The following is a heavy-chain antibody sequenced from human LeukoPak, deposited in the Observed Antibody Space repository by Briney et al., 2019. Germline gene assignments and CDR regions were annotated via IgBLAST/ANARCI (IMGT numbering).Heavy chain of an antibody. CDR1: GGSISSGSYY. CDR3: ARPAVRDSSGYSTFDY. J-gene: IGHJ4*02. V-gene: IGHV4-39*01. Sequence: PSQTLSLTCTVSGGSISSGSYYWGWIRQPPGKGLEWIGSIYYSGSTYYNPSLKSRVTISVDTSKNQFSLKLSSVTAADTAVYYCARPAVRDSSGYSTFDYWGQGTLVTVSS. D-gene: IGHD3-22*01. CDR2: IYYSGST.